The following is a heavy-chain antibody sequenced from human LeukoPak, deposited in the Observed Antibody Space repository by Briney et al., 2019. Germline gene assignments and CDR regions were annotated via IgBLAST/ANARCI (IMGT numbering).Heavy chain of an antibody. J-gene: IGHJ4*02. V-gene: IGHV3-33*06. CDR1: RFTFSSYG. CDR3: AKFEFQVSTFGGVIVN. CDR2: IWYDGSNK. D-gene: IGHD3-16*02. Sequence: GGNLRLSCAASRFTFSSYGMHWVRQAPGKGLEWVVVIWYDGSNKYYADSVKGRFTISRDNSKNTLYLQMNSLRAEDTAVYYCAKFEFQVSTFGGVIVNWVQGTLVTVSS.